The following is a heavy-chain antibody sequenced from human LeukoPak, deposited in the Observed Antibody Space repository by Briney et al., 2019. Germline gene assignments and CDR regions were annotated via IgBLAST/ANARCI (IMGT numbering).Heavy chain of an antibody. CDR1: GFTFSSYA. D-gene: IGHD5-12*01. V-gene: IGHV3-30*04. Sequence: GGSLRLSCAASGFTFSSYAMHWVRQAPGKGLEWVAVISYDGSNKYYADSVKGRFTISRDNSKNTLYLQMNSLRAEDTAVYYCASIVATIIDLDYWGQGTLVTVSS. CDR2: ISYDGSNK. J-gene: IGHJ4*02. CDR3: ASIVATIIDLDY.